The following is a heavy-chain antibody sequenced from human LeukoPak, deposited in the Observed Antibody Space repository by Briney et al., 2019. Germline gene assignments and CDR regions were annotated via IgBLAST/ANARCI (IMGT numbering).Heavy chain of an antibody. CDR1: GFTFSTYA. Sequence: AGGSLRLSCAASGFTFSTYAMTWVRQAPGKGPEWVSSISSSGGSTYYADSVKGRFTISRDNSKNTVYLQMNSLRAEDTAVYYCAKDQKWELPHFFDCWGQGTLVTASS. D-gene: IGHD1-26*01. J-gene: IGHJ4*02. V-gene: IGHV3-23*01. CDR3: AKDQKWELPHFFDC. CDR2: ISSSGGST.